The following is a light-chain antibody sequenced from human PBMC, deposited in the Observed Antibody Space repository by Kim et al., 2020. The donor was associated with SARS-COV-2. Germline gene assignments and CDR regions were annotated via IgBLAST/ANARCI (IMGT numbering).Light chain of an antibody. CDR1: ESVDNSK. CDR3: QQFGGSPPIT. J-gene: IGKJ5*01. Sequence: ETTTFSCRARESVDNSKLAWDQQKPGQAPRLRIFGASSRATGIPDRFSGSGSGTDFTLTISRLEPEDFAVYDCQQFGGSPPITVGQGTRLEIK. V-gene: IGKV3-20*01. CDR2: GAS.